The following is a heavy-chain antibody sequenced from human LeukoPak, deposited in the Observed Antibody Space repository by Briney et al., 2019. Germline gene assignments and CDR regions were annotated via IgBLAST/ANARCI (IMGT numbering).Heavy chain of an antibody. CDR1: GGSISSYY. CDR2: IYYSGST. J-gene: IGHJ5*02. Sequence: SETLSLTCTVSGGSISSYYWSWIRQPPGKGLEWIGYIYYSGSTNYNPSLKSRVTISVKTSKNQFSLKLRSVTAADTAVYYCARGQWLVLADHWGQGTLVTVSS. V-gene: IGHV4-59*01. CDR3: ARGQWLVLADH. D-gene: IGHD6-19*01.